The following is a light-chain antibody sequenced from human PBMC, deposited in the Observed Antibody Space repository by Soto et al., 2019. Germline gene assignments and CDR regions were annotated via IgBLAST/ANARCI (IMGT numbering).Light chain of an antibody. CDR2: GAS. V-gene: IGKV3-20*01. CDR1: QSVSNTY. J-gene: IGKJ1*01. Sequence: EIALPQSPGTLSLSPGERATLSCRASQSVSNTYLAWYQQRPGQAPRLLIYGASSRATGIPDRFRGSRSGTDFTLTISRLEPGDFAVYYCQQYGTPHITFGQGTKVDIK. CDR3: QQYGTPHIT.